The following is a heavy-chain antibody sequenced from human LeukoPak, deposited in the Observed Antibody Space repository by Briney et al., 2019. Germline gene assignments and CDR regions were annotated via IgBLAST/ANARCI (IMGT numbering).Heavy chain of an antibody. V-gene: IGHV3-30*18. J-gene: IGHJ5*02. Sequence: PGGSLRLSCAASGFTFSSYGMHWVRQAPGKGLEWVAVISYDGSNKYYADSVKGRFTISRDNSKNTLYLQMNSLRAEDTAVYYCAKDVPSDLSSWFDPWGQGTLVTVSS. CDR2: ISYDGSNK. CDR1: GFTFSSYG. CDR3: AKDVPSDLSSWFDP. D-gene: IGHD3-16*02.